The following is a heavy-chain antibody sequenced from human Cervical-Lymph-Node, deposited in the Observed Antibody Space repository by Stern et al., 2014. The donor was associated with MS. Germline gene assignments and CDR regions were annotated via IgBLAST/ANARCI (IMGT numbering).Heavy chain of an antibody. CDR1: GFTVSSNY. J-gene: IGHJ6*02. Sequence: EVQLVESGGGLIPPGGSLRLSCAASGFTVSSNYMSWVRQAPGKGLEWVSVIYSGGSTYYADAVKGRFTISRDSSKNTLYLQMNSLRAEDTAVYYCARASRYCSTTSCYIYYYGMDVWGQGTTVTVSS. CDR2: IYSGGST. CDR3: ARASRYCSTTSCYIYYYGMDV. D-gene: IGHD2-2*02. V-gene: IGHV3-53*01.